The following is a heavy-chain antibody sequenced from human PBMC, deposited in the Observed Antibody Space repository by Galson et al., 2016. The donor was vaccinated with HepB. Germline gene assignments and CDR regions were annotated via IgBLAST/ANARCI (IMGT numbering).Heavy chain of an antibody. CDR2: ISPYSGNT. V-gene: IGHV1-18*01. J-gene: IGHJ6*02. CDR1: GYTFTTYG. Sequence: SVKVSCKASGYTFTTYGISWVRQAPGQGLERMGWISPYSGNTNYAQKFQGRVTMSTDTSTSTAYMELRSLRSDDTAVYYCAKKEGVAARNHYYSYHGMDVWGRGTTVTVSS. CDR3: AKKEGVAARNHYYSYHGMDV. D-gene: IGHD6-6*01.